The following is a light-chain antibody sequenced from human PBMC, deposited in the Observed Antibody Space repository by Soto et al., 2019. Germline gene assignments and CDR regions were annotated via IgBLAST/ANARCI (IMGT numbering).Light chain of an antibody. Sequence: EIVLTQSPATLSLSPGERATLSCRASQSVSSYLAWYQQKPGQAPRLLIYDASNRATGIPARFSGSGSGTDFTLTISSLEPEDFAVYYWQQRSSWPPYTFGPGTRLQIK. J-gene: IGKJ2*01. CDR1: QSVSSY. CDR3: QQRSSWPPYT. CDR2: DAS. V-gene: IGKV3-11*01.